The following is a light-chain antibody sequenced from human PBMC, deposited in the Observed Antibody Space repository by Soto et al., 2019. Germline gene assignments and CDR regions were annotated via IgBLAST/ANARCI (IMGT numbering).Light chain of an antibody. J-gene: IGKJ2*01. CDR1: QSVRSN. CDR3: QHYNNWPPMFT. CDR2: GAS. Sequence: EIVMTQSQATLSVSPGERATLSCRASQSVRSNLAWYQQKPGQAPRLLIYGASTRATGIPVRFSGSGSGTEFTLTISSLQSEDFAVYYCQHYNNWPPMFTFGQGTKREIK. V-gene: IGKV3-15*01.